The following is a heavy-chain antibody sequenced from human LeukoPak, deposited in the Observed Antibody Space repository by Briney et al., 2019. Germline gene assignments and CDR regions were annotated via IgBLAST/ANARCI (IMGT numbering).Heavy chain of an antibody. CDR1: GFSFSSYV. V-gene: IGHV3-23*01. CDR3: AKGCQCPSGLSSWSDP. CDR2: LSGNGYGQ. J-gene: IGHJ5*02. D-gene: IGHD1-14*01. Sequence: GGSLRLSCAASGFSFSSYVMSWVRQAPGKGLEWVAGLSGNGYGQFYADSVEGRFTISRDISNNIWYLQMNSLRAEDTAVYYCAKGCQCPSGLSSWSDPRGQGTLVAVSS.